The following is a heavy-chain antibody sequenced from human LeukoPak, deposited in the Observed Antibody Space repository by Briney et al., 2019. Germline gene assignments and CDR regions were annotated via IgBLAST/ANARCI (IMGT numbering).Heavy chain of an antibody. CDR1: GYTFTSYD. D-gene: IGHD3-9*01. V-gene: IGHV1-8*01. Sequence: GASVKVSCKASGYTFTSYDINWVRQATGQVLEWMGWMNPNSGNTGYAQKFQGRVTMTRNTSISTAYMELSSLRSEDTAVYYCASRFDWLLIFDYWGQGTLVTVSS. CDR3: ASRFDWLLIFDY. CDR2: MNPNSGNT. J-gene: IGHJ4*02.